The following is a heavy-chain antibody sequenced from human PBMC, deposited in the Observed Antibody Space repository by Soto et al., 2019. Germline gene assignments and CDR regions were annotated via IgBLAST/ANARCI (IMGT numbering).Heavy chain of an antibody. Sequence: EVQLLESGGGLVQPGGSLRLSCVASRFSFSSYEMSWVRQAAGKGLEWVSRVSLTGDITNYAGSVKGRFTVSRDNFKNTLSLEMDSLRPEDTAIYYCARGGGYCTPTSCAIDSWGRGTPVTVSS. CDR1: RFSFSSYE. J-gene: IGHJ4*02. D-gene: IGHD2-8*01. CDR2: VSLTGDIT. V-gene: IGHV3-23*01. CDR3: ARGGGYCTPTSCAIDS.